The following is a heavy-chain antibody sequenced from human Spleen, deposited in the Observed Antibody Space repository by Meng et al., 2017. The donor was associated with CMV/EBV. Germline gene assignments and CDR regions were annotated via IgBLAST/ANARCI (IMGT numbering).Heavy chain of an antibody. CDR3: ARGPTWIQLWFNYYYYYGMDV. J-gene: IGHJ6*02. D-gene: IGHD5-18*01. Sequence: ASVKVSCKASGYTFTSYDINWVRQATGQGLEWMGWMNPNNGNTGYAQKFQGRVTITRNTSISTAYMELSSLRSEDTAVYYCARGPTWIQLWFNYYYYYGMDVWGQGTTVTVSS. CDR2: MNPNNGNT. CDR1: GYTFTSYD. V-gene: IGHV1-8*03.